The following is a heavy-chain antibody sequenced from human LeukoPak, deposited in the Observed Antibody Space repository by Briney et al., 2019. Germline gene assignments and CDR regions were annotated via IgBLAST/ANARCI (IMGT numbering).Heavy chain of an antibody. CDR1: GFTFSDYY. V-gene: IGHV3-11*01. Sequence: GGSLRLSCAASGFTFSDYYVSWIRQAPGKGLEWVSYISSSDSTIYYADSVKGRFTISRDNAKNSLYLQMNSLRAEDTAVYYCARGAYVWGSYRYFDYWGQGTLVTVSS. CDR3: ARGAYVWGSYRYFDY. D-gene: IGHD3-16*02. CDR2: ISSSDSTI. J-gene: IGHJ4*02.